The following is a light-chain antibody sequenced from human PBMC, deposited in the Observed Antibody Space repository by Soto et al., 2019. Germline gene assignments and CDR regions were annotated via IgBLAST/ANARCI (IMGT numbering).Light chain of an antibody. CDR1: QSVSSSY. V-gene: IGKV3-20*01. J-gene: IGKJ5*01. CDR2: GAS. CDR3: QHYDSLPST. Sequence: EIVLTQSPGTLSLSPGERATLSCRASQSVSSSYLAWYQQKPGQPPRLLIYGASSRATGIPDRFSGSGSGTDFTLTISRLEPEDFAVFYGQHYDSLPSTVGQ.